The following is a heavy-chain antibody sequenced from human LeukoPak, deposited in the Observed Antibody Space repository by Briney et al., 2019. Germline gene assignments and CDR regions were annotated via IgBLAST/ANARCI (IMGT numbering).Heavy chain of an antibody. Sequence: SETLSLTCTVSGGSISSGSYYWSWIRQPAGKGLEWIGRIYTSGSTNYNPSRKSRISISVDTSKNQFSLKLSSVTAADTAVYYCARDDYWGQGTLVTVSS. J-gene: IGHJ4*02. CDR3: ARDDY. CDR2: IYTSGST. CDR1: GGSISSGSYY. V-gene: IGHV4-61*02.